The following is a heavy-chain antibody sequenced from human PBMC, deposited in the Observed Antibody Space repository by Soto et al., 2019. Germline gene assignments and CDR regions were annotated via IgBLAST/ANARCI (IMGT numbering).Heavy chain of an antibody. V-gene: IGHV7-4-1*01. CDR1: GYTFTSYA. D-gene: IGHD5-12*01. J-gene: IGHJ4*02. CDR2: INTNTGNP. Sequence: QVQLVQSGSELRKPGAGVKLSCKASGYTFTSYAMNWVRQATGQGLEWMGWINTNTGNPTYAQGFTGRFVFSLDTSVSTAYLQICSLKAEDTAVYYCARELARRYSGYDFDYWGQGTLVTVSS. CDR3: ARELARRYSGYDFDY.